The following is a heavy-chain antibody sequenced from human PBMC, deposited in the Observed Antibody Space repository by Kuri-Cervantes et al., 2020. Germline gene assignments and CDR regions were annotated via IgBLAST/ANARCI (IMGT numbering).Heavy chain of an antibody. CDR3: ARGRGTYYMDV. D-gene: IGHD1-7*01. J-gene: IGHJ6*03. V-gene: IGHV4-31*03. CDR1: GGSINSGSYF. Sequence: SETLSLTCTVSGGSINSGSYFWGWIRQPPGKALEWIGHIYHSGNTYYNPSLRGRPVISVDTSKNQFSPKLSSVTAADTAWYYCARGRGTYYMDVWGKGTTVTVSS. CDR2: IYHSGNT.